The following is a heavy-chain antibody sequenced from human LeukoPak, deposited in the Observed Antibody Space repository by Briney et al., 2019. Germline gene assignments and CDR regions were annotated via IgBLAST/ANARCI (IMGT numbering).Heavy chain of an antibody. CDR1: GFTFSSYG. Sequence: GGSLRLSCAASGFTFSSYGMHWVRQAPGKGLEWVAVIWYDGSNKYYADSVKGRFTISRDNSKNTLYLQMNSLRAEDTAVYYCAKDFQRLSTASYYYYGMDVWGQGTTVTVSS. J-gene: IGHJ6*02. CDR3: AKDFQRLSTASYYYYGMDV. D-gene: IGHD6-25*01. CDR2: IWYDGSNK. V-gene: IGHV3-30*02.